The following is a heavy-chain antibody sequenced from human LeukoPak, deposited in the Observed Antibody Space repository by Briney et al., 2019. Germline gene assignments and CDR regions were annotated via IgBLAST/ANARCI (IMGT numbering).Heavy chain of an antibody. J-gene: IGHJ4*02. Sequence: SETLSLTCTVSGGSISSYYWSWIRQPPGKGLEWIGYIYYSGSTNYNPSLKSRVTISVDTSKNQFSLKLSSVTAADTAVYYCARLALYDILTGYRYTFDYWGQGTLVTVSS. V-gene: IGHV4-59*01. D-gene: IGHD3-9*01. CDR2: IYYSGST. CDR3: ARLALYDILTGYRYTFDY. CDR1: GGSISSYY.